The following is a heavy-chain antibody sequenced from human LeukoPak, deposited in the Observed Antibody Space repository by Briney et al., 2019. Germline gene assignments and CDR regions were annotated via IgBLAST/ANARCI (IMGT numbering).Heavy chain of an antibody. V-gene: IGHV1-18*01. CDR1: GYTFTSYG. CDR3: ARAPKLGYCSSTSCFYYYYYMDV. CDR2: ISAYNGNT. D-gene: IGHD2-2*01. Sequence: ASVKVSCKASGYTFTSYGISWVRQAPGQGLEWMGWISAYNGNTNYAQKFQGRVTITRNTSISTAYMELSSLRSEDTAVYYCARAPKLGYCSSTSCFYYYYYMDVWGKGTTVTVSS. J-gene: IGHJ6*03.